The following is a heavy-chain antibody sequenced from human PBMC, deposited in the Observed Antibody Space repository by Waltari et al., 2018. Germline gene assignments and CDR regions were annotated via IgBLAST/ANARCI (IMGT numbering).Heavy chain of an antibody. CDR2: IYHSGST. CDR3: AGHKGAVAEFDY. Sequence: QVQLQESGPGLVKPSETLSLTCAVSGYSISSGYYWGWRRQPPGKGLEWIGSIYHSGSTKHNPSLKSGVTITVDTSKNQFALKVSSGPAADAAVYYCAGHKGAVAEFDYWGQGTLVTVSS. J-gene: IGHJ4*02. V-gene: IGHV4-38-2*01. CDR1: GYSISSGYY. D-gene: IGHD6-19*01.